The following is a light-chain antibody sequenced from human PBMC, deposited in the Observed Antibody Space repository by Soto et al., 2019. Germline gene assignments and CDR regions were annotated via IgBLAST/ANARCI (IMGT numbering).Light chain of an antibody. J-gene: IGKJ1*01. CDR3: QQYGSSGT. V-gene: IGKV3-20*01. CDR2: GAS. Sequence: EVVLTQSPGTLSLSQGERATLSCRASQSVSNNYLAWYQQKPGQAPRLLIYGASNRATGITDRFSGSGSGTDFTLTISRLEPEDFAVYYCQQYGSSGTFGQGTKVAIK. CDR1: QSVSNNY.